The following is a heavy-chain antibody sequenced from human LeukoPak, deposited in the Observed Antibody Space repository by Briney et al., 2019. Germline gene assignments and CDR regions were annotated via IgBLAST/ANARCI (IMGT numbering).Heavy chain of an antibody. CDR1: GFTFSSSW. D-gene: IGHD3-22*01. CDR3: ARDRYDSSGYYSN. Sequence: PGGSLRLSCATSGFTFSSSWMHWVRQAPGKGLVWVSRIDHDGINTNYADSVKGRFTISRDNAKNTLYLQMNSLRTDDTAVYYCARDRYDSSGYYSNWGQGTLVTVSS. CDR2: IDHDGINT. J-gene: IGHJ4*02. V-gene: IGHV3-74*01.